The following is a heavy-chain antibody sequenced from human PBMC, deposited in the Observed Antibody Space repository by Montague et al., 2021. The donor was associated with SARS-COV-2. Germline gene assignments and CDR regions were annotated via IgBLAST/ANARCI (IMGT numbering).Heavy chain of an antibody. CDR3: ARDLPPSRPRNPV. V-gene: IGHV4-39*07. CDR2: IYYSGNT. J-gene: IGHJ4*02. Sequence: SETLSLTCTVSGASINRSSYYWGWIRQPPGKGLEWIGNIYYSGNTHYNPSLKSRVTISVDTSKNQFSLRLSSVTAADTAVYYCARDLPPSRPRNPVWGQGTLVTVSS. D-gene: IGHD2/OR15-2a*01. CDR1: GASINRSSYY.